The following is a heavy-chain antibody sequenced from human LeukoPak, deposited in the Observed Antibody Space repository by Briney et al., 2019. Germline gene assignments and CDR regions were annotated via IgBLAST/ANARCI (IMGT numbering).Heavy chain of an antibody. CDR2: IKQDGSEK. Sequence: SGGSLRLSCAASGFTFSSYWMSWVRQAPGKGLEWVANIKQDGSEKYYVDSVKGRFTISRDNAKNSLYLQMNSLRAEDTAVYYCARGIVGATRLRWFDPWGQGTLVTVSS. CDR1: GFTFSSYW. V-gene: IGHV3-7*04. J-gene: IGHJ5*02. D-gene: IGHD1-26*01. CDR3: ARGIVGATRLRWFDP.